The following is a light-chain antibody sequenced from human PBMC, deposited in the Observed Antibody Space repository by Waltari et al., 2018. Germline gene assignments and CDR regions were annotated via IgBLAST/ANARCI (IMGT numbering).Light chain of an antibody. CDR3: SSYTTSATWV. Sequence: QSALTQPASVSGSPGPSITIPCTGTNSDAGAYQYVSWYQQNPGKAPKLIIFDVSRRPSGVSYRFSGSKSGSTASLTISGLQAGDEADYYCSSYTTSATWVFGGGTRVAVL. J-gene: IGLJ3*02. V-gene: IGLV2-14*03. CDR1: NSDAGAYQY. CDR2: DVS.